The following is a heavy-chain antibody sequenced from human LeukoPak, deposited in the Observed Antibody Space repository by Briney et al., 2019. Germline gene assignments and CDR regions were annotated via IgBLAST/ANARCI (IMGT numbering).Heavy chain of an antibody. CDR1: GFTFSDKW. CDR3: ARDRGSSSWGYYYGMDV. Sequence: GGSLRLSCVASGFTFSDKWMSWVRQAPGKGPEWVASIKKDGSQKYYMDPVKGRFTISRDNAKNSLYLQMNSLRAEDTAVYYCARDRGSSSWGYYYGMDVWGQGTTVTVSS. CDR2: IKKDGSQK. D-gene: IGHD6-6*01. J-gene: IGHJ6*02. V-gene: IGHV3-7*03.